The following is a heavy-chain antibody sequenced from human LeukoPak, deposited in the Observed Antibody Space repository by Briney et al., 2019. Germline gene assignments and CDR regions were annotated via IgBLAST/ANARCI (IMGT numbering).Heavy chain of an antibody. Sequence: QLGGSLRLSCTASEFTFKVYYISWVRQAPGKGLEWVANIKQDGSEKYYVDSVKGRFTISRDNAKNSLYLQMNSLRAEDTAVYYCARVGIGRYSFDSWGQGTLVTVSS. J-gene: IGHJ4*02. CDR1: EFTFKVYY. CDR2: IKQDGSEK. D-gene: IGHD1-26*01. CDR3: ARVGIGRYSFDS. V-gene: IGHV3-7*01.